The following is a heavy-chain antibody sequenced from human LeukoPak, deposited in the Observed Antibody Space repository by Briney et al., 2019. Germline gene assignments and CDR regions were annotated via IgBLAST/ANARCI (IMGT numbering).Heavy chain of an antibody. CDR2: INPSGGST. J-gene: IGHJ3*02. CDR1: GYTFTSYY. V-gene: IGHV1-46*01. D-gene: IGHD3-10*01. CDR3: ARRLLTWFGELQHDAFDI. Sequence: ASVKVSCKASGYTFTSYYMHWVRQAPGQGLEWMGIINPSGGSTSYAQKFQGRVTMTRDTSTSTVYMELSSLRSEDTAVYYCARRLLTWFGELQHDAFDIWGQGTMVTVSS.